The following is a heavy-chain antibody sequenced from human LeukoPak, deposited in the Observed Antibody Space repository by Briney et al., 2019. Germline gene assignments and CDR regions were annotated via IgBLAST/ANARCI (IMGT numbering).Heavy chain of an antibody. CDR2: IYTSGST. D-gene: IGHD4-17*01. CDR3: ASHIDTVTYFDS. J-gene: IGHJ4*02. V-gene: IGHV4-61*02. CDR1: GGSISSGSYY. Sequence: SQTLSLTCTVSGGSISSGSYYWSWIRQPAGKGLEWIGRIYTSGSTNYNPSLKSRVTISVDTSKNQFSLKLSSVTAADTAVYYCASHIDTVTYFDSWGQGTLVTVSS.